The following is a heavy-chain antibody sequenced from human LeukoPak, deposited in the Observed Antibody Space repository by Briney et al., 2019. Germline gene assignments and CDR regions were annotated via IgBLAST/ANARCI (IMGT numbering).Heavy chain of an antibody. V-gene: IGHV1-46*01. CDR1: GYTLTSYY. J-gene: IGHJ4*02. CDR3: ARDQEGFDY. CDR2: IYPRDGST. Sequence: ASVKVSCKASGYTLTSYYMHWVRQAPGQGLEWMGMIYPRDGSTSYAQRFQDRVTVTRDTSTSTVHMELSGLRSEDTAVYYCARDQEGFDYWGQGTQVTVSS.